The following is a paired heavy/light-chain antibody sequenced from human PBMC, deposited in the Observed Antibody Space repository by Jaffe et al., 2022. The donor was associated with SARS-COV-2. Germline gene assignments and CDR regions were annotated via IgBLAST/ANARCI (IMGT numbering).Light chain of an antibody. V-gene: IGKV3-20*01. CDR2: STS. CDR3: QQYGSSPPYS. J-gene: IGKJ2*01. Sequence: EIVLTQSPGTLSLSPGERAALSCRASQSVSSRYLAWYQQKPGQAPRLLIYSTSNRATDIPDRFSGSGSGTDFTLTISRLEPEDIAVYFCQQYGSSPPYSFGQGTKVEIK. CDR1: QSVSSRY.
Heavy chain of an antibody. CDR2: IDPKSGAT. V-gene: IGHV1-2*02. J-gene: IGHJ4*02. D-gene: IGHD2-2*01. CDR3: ARGPSTGAFDY. Sequence: QVLLVQSGAEVKKPGASVKVSCKPCGYIFTDYFLHWMRQAPGQGLEWMGWIDPKSGATKYAQNFNGRVTLTRDTAITTAYMEVASLRFDDTAVYYCARGPSTGAFDYWGQGSLVTVS. CDR1: GYIFTDYF.